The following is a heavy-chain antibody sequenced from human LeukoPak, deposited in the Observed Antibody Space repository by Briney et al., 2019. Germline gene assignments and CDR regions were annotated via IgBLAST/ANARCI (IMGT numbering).Heavy chain of an antibody. CDR3: ARSRVLRFLEWLSGPNTGGHYYGMDV. V-gene: IGHV4-59*12. J-gene: IGHJ6*02. Sequence: SETLSLTCIVSGAAMTSYHWNWIRQTPGKRLEWIGYIYHRANTNFITSYSSSLRSRVSMSVDMSKNQFSLKLSSVTAADTAVYYCARSRVLRFLEWLSGPNTGGHYYGMDVWGQGTTVTVSS. CDR2: IYHRANT. CDR1: GAAMTSYH. D-gene: IGHD3-3*01.